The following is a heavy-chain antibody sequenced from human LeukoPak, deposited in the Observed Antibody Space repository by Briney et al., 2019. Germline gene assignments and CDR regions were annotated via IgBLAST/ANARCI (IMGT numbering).Heavy chain of an antibody. V-gene: IGHV3-21*01. D-gene: IGHD6-13*01. CDR2: ISSSSSYI. CDR3: AREGIAAAAPSGYYYYMDV. CDR1: GFTFSSYS. J-gene: IGHJ6*03. Sequence: GGSLRLSCAASGFTFSSYSMNWVRQAPGKGLEWVSSISSSSSYIYYADSVKGRFTISRDNAKNSLYLQMNSLRAADKAVYYCAREGIAAAAPSGYYYYMDVWGKGTTVTVSS.